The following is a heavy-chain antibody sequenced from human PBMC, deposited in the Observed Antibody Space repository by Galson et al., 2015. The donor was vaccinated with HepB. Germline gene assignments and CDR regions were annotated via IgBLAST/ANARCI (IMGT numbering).Heavy chain of an antibody. Sequence: SVKVSCKASGYTFTSYGISWVRQAPGQGLEWMGWISAYNGNTNYAQKLQGRVTMTTDTSTSTAYMELRSLRSDDTAVYYCARGAMWGVLEWLFILDAFDIWGQGTMVTVSS. J-gene: IGHJ3*02. D-gene: IGHD3-3*01. V-gene: IGHV1-18*01. CDR1: GYTFTSYG. CDR3: ARGAMWGVLEWLFILDAFDI. CDR2: ISAYNGNT.